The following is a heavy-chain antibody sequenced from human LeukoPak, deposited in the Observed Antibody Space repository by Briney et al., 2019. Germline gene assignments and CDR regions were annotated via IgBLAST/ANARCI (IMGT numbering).Heavy chain of an antibody. J-gene: IGHJ4*02. CDR3: AKVRGPGEVSGWYYFDS. CDR1: GFTFSSYG. V-gene: IGHV3-30*18. D-gene: IGHD6-19*01. Sequence: PGGSLRLSCVASGFTFSSYGMHWVRQAPGKGLEWEAFISYDGSNRYYVDSVKGRFTISRDHPKNTLYLQITCLRTEDTAVYSCAKVRGPGEVSGWYYFDSWGQGTLVTVSS. CDR2: ISYDGSNR.